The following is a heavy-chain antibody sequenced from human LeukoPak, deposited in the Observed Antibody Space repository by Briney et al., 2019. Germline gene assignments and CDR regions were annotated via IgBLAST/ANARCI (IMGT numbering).Heavy chain of an antibody. CDR3: ARRKYDSSGFDY. CDR1: GFTFTTYA. CDR2: ISGSGANT. Sequence: QAGGSLRLSCAASGFTFTTYAMSWVRQAPGKGLEWVSAISGSGANTYYSDSVKGRFTISRDDSKDTLYLQMNSLRAEDTAIYFCARRKYDSSGFDYWGQETLVTVSS. J-gene: IGHJ4*02. D-gene: IGHD3-22*01. V-gene: IGHV3-23*01.